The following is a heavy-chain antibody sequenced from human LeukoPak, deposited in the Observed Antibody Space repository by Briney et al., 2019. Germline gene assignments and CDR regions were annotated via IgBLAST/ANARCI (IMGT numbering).Heavy chain of an antibody. D-gene: IGHD3-10*02. Sequence: GGPLRLSCAASGFIFSSFAMNWVRQAPGKGLEWVANIKHDGSEKYYVDSVMGRFTISRDNAKNSLYLQMNSLRAEDTAVYYCAREKMLPWGQGTLVTVSS. CDR1: GFIFSSFA. CDR3: AREKMLP. V-gene: IGHV3-7*01. J-gene: IGHJ4*02. CDR2: IKHDGSEK.